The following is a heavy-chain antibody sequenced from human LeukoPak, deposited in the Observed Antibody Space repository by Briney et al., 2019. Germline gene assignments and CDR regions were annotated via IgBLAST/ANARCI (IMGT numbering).Heavy chain of an antibody. Sequence: GSLRLSCAASGFTFSSYEMNWVRQPPGKGLEWIGYIYYSGSTNYNPSLKSRVTISVDTSKNQFSLKLSSVTAADTAVYYCARDLDGSGSYIWGQGTLVTVSS. V-gene: IGHV4-59*01. CDR2: IYYSGST. CDR3: ARDLDGSGSYI. J-gene: IGHJ4*02. CDR1: GFTFSSYE. D-gene: IGHD3-10*01.